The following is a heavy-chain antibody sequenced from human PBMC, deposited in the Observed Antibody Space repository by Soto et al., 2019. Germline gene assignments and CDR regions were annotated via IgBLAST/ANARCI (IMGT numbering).Heavy chain of an antibody. D-gene: IGHD6-13*01. Sequence: EVQLLESGGGLVQPGGSLRLSCAASGFTFSNYAVTWVRQAPGKGLEWVSTISGSGGSTYYADSVKGLFTIPRDNSKNTLYLQMNSLRAEDTAVYYCAKDQGSSWYEIDYWGQGTLVTVSS. CDR3: AKDQGSSWYEIDY. V-gene: IGHV3-23*01. CDR2: ISGSGGST. CDR1: GFTFSNYA. J-gene: IGHJ4*02.